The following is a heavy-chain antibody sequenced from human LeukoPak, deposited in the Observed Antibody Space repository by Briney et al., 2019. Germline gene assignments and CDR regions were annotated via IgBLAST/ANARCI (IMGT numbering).Heavy chain of an antibody. CDR3: ARGDDSKSTYFGY. D-gene: IGHD3-3*01. Sequence: PSETLSLTCTVSGGSISSYYWNWTRQPPGKGLEWIGYIFYSGSTNYNPSLKSRVTISVDTSKNLFSLKLSSVTAADTAVYYCARGDDSKSTYFGYWGQGTLVTVSS. V-gene: IGHV4-59*01. CDR2: IFYSGST. CDR1: GGSISSYY. J-gene: IGHJ4*02.